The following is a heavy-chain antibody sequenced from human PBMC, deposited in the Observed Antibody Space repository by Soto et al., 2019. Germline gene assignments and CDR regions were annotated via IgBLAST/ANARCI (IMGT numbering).Heavy chain of an antibody. Sequence: QVQLQESGPGLVKPSETLSLTCTVSGGSVSSGSYYWSWIRQPPGKVLEWIGYIYYSGSTNYNPPLTSRVTISVDTSKNQFSLKLSSVTAADTAVYYCARWIPKWELRPGPNYFDYWGQGTLVTVSS. V-gene: IGHV4-61*01. CDR1: GGSVSSGSYY. D-gene: IGHD1-26*01. J-gene: IGHJ4*02. CDR2: IYYSGST. CDR3: ARWIPKWELRPGPNYFDY.